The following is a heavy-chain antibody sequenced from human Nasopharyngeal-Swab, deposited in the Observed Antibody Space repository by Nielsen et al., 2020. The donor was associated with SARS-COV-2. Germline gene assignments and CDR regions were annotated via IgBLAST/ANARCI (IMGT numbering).Heavy chain of an antibody. CDR2: IGQDGSEK. J-gene: IGHJ6*03. V-gene: IGHV3-7*01. D-gene: IGHD2-2*01. Sequence: GGSLRLSCVVSGFTFSDYWLSWVRQAPGKGLEWVAHIGQDGSEKYYVDSVKGRFIISRDNAKNSVYLQMNTLRVEDTAVYYCARVISSTSYTVALYYYYYMDVWGKGTTVTVSS. CDR1: GFTFSDYW. CDR3: ARVISSTSYTVALYYYYYMDV.